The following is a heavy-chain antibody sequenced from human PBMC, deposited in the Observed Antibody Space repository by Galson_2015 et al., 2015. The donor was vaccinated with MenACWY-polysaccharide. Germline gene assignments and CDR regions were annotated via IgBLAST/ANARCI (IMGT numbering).Heavy chain of an antibody. D-gene: IGHD4-11*01. V-gene: IGHV3-30-3*01. CDR3: ASLTSPVSGWFDP. J-gene: IGHJ5*02. CDR2: ISYDGSNK. CDR1: GFTFSSYA. Sequence: SLRLSCAASGFTFSSYAMHWVRQAPGKGLEWVAVISYDGSNKYYADSVKGRFTISRDNSKNTLYLQMNSLRAEDTAVYYCASLTSPVSGWFDPWGQGTLVTVSS.